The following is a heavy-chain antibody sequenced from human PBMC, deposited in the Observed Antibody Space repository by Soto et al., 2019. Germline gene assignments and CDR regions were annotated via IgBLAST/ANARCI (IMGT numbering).Heavy chain of an antibody. D-gene: IGHD6-13*01. J-gene: IGHJ3*01. CDR2: ISSSSSYI. CDR3: ARDVYSSSPPSNAFDV. V-gene: IGHV3-21*01. Sequence: GGSLRLSCAASGFTFSIYSVNWVRQAPGKGLEWVSSISSSSSYIYYADSVKGRCTISRDNAKNSLYLQMNSLRAEDTAVYYCARDVYSSSPPSNAFDVWGQGTMVTVSS. CDR1: GFTFSIYS.